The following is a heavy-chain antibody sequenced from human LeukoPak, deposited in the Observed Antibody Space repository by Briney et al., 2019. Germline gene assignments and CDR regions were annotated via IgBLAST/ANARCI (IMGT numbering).Heavy chain of an antibody. D-gene: IGHD3-3*01. CDR1: GGSISSYY. J-gene: IGHJ6*03. CDR2: IYTSGST. CDR3: AREKGLTDFDFWSGYYTPYYYYMDV. Sequence: SETLSLTCTVSGGSISSYYWSWIRQPAGKGLEWIGRIYTSGSTNYNPSLKSRVTMSVDTSKNQFSLKLSSVTAADTAVYYCAREKGLTDFDFWSGYYTPYYYYMDVWGKGTTVTVSS. V-gene: IGHV4-4*07.